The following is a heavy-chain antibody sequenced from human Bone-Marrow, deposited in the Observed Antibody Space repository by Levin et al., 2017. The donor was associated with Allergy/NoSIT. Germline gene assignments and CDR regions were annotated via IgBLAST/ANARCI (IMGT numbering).Heavy chain of an antibody. CDR3: ARDAQAHSSSPY. Sequence: PGGSLRLSCAASGFSVSNIFLNWVRQVPGKGLEWVSLIYSGGSTHYADSVKGRFTISRDNSRNTLYLQMNSLRVEGTAVYYCARDAQAHSSSPYWGQGTLVTVSS. CDR2: IYSGGST. V-gene: IGHV3-66*01. CDR1: GFSVSNIF. D-gene: IGHD6-6*01. J-gene: IGHJ4*02.